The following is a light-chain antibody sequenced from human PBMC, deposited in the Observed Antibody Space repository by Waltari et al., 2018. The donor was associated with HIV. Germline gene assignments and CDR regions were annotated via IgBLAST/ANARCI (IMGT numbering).Light chain of an antibody. CDR1: SSNIGNNY. V-gene: IGLV1-51*01. J-gene: IGLJ2*01. CDR2: DNK. CDR3: GTWDSSLSAGV. Sequence: QSVLTQPPSVSAAPGQKVTISCSGSSSNIGNNYVSWYQQLPGTAPKLLIYDNKKRPSGIPDRFSASKSGTSATLGITGLQTGDEADYYCGTWDSSLSAGVFGGGTKLTVL.